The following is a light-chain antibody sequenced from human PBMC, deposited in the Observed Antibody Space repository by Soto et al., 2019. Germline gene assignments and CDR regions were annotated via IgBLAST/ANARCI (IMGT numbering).Light chain of an antibody. Sequence: QSALTQPPSVSGSPGQSITISCTGTSSDVGGYNYVSWYQQHPGKAPKLMIYAVSNRPSGVSNRFSGSKSGNTATLTISGLQAEDEADYYCCSYTVSGTYVFGTGTKLTVL. J-gene: IGLJ1*01. V-gene: IGLV2-14*01. CDR1: SSDVGGYNY. CDR2: AVS. CDR3: CSYTVSGTYV.